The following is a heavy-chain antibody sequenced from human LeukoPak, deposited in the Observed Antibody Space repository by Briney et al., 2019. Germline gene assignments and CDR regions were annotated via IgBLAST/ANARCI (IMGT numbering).Heavy chain of an antibody. V-gene: IGHV1-8*01. CDR3: AIRTPVDIVATLGERVKKGLDY. CDR1: GYTFTSYD. Sequence: ASEKVSCKASGYTFTSYDINWLRQATGQGLEWMGWMNPNSGNTGYAQKFQGRVTMTRNTSMSTAYMELSSLRSEDTTVYYCAIRTPVDIVATLGERVKKGLDYWGQGTLVTVSS. D-gene: IGHD5-12*01. CDR2: MNPNSGNT. J-gene: IGHJ4*02.